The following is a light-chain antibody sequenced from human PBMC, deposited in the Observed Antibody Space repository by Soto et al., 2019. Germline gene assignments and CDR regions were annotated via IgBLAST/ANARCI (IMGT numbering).Light chain of an antibody. V-gene: IGKV1-27*01. J-gene: IGKJ4*01. CDR1: QGISNY. CDR3: HKYNCARALT. Sequence: DIQMTQSPSSLSASVGDRVTITCRASQGISNYLAWYQQKPGQVPKLLIYAASTLQSGVPSRFSGIGYGTYFTITINSVQLEDFAPYSCHKYNCARALTSGGGTKVEIK. CDR2: AAS.